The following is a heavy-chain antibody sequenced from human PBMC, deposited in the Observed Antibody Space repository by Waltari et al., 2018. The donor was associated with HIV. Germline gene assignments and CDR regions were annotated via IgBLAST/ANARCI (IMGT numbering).Heavy chain of an antibody. Sequence: QVQLQESGPGLVKPSQTLSLTCTVSGGSISSGGYYWSWIRPHPGKGLEWIWYIYYSMGTSYNPYLKSLVTISVDTSKNQFSLKLSSMTAADTAVYYCARQGYYDSSGNFDYWGQGTLVTVSS. D-gene: IGHD3-22*01. CDR1: GGSISSGGYY. J-gene: IGHJ4*02. CDR2: IYYSMGT. CDR3: ARQGYYDSSGNFDY. V-gene: IGHV4-31*01.